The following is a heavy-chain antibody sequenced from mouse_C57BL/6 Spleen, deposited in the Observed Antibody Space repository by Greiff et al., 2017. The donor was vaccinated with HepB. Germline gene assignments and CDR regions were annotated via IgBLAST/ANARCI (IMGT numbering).Heavy chain of an antibody. CDR3: AAGGDDYTLYFDV. CDR1: GYAFSSYW. CDR2: IYPGDGDT. J-gene: IGHJ1*03. D-gene: IGHD2-4*01. Sequence: VKLMESGAELVKPGASVKISCKASGYAFSSYWMNWVKQRPGKGLEWIGQIYPGDGDTNYNGKFKGKATLTADKSSSTAYMQLSSLTSEDSAVYFCAAGGDDYTLYFDVWGTGTTVTVSS. V-gene: IGHV1-80*01.